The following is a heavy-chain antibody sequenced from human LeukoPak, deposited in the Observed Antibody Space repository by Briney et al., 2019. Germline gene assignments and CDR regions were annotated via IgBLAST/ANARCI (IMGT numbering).Heavy chain of an antibody. J-gene: IGHJ4*02. Sequence: GGPWRFSGAASGFPFSSHSMNGFRKAPGKGLEWVSYISSSSSTIYYADSVKGRFTISRDNAKNSLYLQMNSLRAEDTAVYYCARGAYYYEDWGQGTLVTVSS. CDR2: ISSSSSTI. V-gene: IGHV3-48*01. D-gene: IGHD3-22*01. CDR1: GFPFSSHS. CDR3: ARGAYYYED.